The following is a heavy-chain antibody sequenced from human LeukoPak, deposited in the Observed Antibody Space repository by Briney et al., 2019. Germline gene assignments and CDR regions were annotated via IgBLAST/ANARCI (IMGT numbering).Heavy chain of an antibody. CDR1: GGSFSGYY. CDR2: INHSGGT. J-gene: IGHJ3*02. D-gene: IGHD3-9*01. CDR3: ARHRYGAFDI. Sequence: SETLSLTCAVYGGSFSGYYWSWIRQPPGKGLEWIGEINHSGGTNYNPSLKSRVTISVDTSKNQFSLKLSSVTAADTAVYYCARHRYGAFDIWGQGTMVTVSS. V-gene: IGHV4-34*01.